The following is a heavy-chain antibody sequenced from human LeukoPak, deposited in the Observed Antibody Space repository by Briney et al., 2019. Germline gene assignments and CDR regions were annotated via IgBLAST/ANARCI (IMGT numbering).Heavy chain of an antibody. CDR2: LYYSGHT. V-gene: IGHV4-59*02. CDR3: ATGRGWLPDY. Sequence: SETLSLTCTVSGGSVSNHYWTWIRQPPGKGLEWICYLYYSGHTNYNPSLKSRITISVDTSKTQVSLKLTSVTAADTALDYCATGRGWLPDYWGQGTLVTVSS. CDR1: GGSVSNHY. J-gene: IGHJ4*02. D-gene: IGHD5-12*01.